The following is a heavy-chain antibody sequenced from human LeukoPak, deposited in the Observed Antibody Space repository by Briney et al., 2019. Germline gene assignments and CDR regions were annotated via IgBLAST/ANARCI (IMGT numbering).Heavy chain of an antibody. Sequence: SVKVSCKASGGTFSSYAISWVRQAPGQGLEWMGRIIPILGIANNAQKFQGRVTITADKSTSTAYMELSSLRSEDTAVYYCARVLYDFWSGYYKGGSSSWYPVGAFDIWGQGTMVTVS. D-gene: IGHD3-3*01. CDR2: IIPILGIA. J-gene: IGHJ3*02. CDR1: GGTFSSYA. V-gene: IGHV1-69*04. CDR3: ARVLYDFWSGYYKGGSSSWYPVGAFDI.